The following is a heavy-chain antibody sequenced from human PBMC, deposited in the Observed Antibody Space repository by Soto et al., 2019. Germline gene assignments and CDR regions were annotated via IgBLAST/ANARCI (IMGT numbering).Heavy chain of an antibody. Sequence: VKVSCKASGGTFSSYAISWVRQAPGQGLEWMGVINPHGGSTKYAQKFQGRITMTRDTSRSTVYMELSSLRSDDTAIYYCARSSGGNFGIIIEGSNWFDPWGQGALVTV. CDR2: INPHGGST. CDR3: ARSSGGNFGIIIEGSNWFDP. D-gene: IGHD3-3*01. CDR1: GGTFSSYA. J-gene: IGHJ5*02. V-gene: IGHV1-46*01.